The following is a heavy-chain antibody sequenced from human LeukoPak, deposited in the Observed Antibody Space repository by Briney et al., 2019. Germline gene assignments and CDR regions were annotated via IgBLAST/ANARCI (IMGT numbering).Heavy chain of an antibody. CDR3: ARDLSEKYCIDY. V-gene: IGHV3-30-3*01. CDR1: GFTFSTYA. J-gene: IGHJ4*02. D-gene: IGHD2-8*02. CDR2: ISYDGRIK. Sequence: PGGSLRLSCAASGFTFSTYAIHWVRQAPGKGLEWISFISYDGRIKYYADSVKGRFTISRDNSKNTLSLQINSLRAEDTAIYYCARDLSEKYCIDYWGQGTLVTVSS.